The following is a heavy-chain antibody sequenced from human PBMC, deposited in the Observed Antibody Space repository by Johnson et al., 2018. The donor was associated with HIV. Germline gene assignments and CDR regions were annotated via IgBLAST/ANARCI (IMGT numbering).Heavy chain of an antibody. CDR3: ARGLFSSIAASVGAVDI. Sequence: EQLVESGGGLIQPGGSLRLSCAASGFTVSSNYMSWVRQAPGKGLEWVSRINSDGSSTSYADSVKGRFTISRDNSKHTLYLPMNSLRAEDTAVYYCARGLFSSIAASVGAVDIWGQGTMFTVSS. D-gene: IGHD6-6*01. CDR2: INSDGSST. V-gene: IGHV3-53*01. J-gene: IGHJ3*02. CDR1: GFTVSSNY.